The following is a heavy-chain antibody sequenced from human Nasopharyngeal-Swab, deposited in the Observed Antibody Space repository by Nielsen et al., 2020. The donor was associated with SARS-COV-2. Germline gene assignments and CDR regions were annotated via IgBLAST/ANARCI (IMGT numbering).Heavy chain of an antibody. J-gene: IGHJ4*02. V-gene: IGHV3-23*01. D-gene: IGHD2-15*01. CDR3: ATDFVVVVAATPRTNY. CDR2: ISGSGGST. Sequence: VRQAPGKGLEWVSAISGSGGSTYYADSVKGRFTISRDNSKNTLYLQMNSLRAEDTAVYYCATDFVVVVAATPRTNYWGQGTLVTVSS.